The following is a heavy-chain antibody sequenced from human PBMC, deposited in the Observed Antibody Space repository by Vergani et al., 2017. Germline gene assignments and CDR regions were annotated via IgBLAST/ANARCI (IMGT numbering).Heavy chain of an antibody. CDR2: IIPIFGTA. CDR1: GGTFSSYA. CDR3: ARDRPASIVVGGHSPDAFDI. V-gene: IGHV1-69*01. D-gene: IGHD2-15*01. Sequence: QVQLVQSGAEVKKPGSSVKVSCKASGGTFSSYAISWVRQAPGQGLEWMGGIIPIFGTAKYAQKFQGRVTITADESTSTAYMELSSLRSEDTAVYYCARDRPASIVVGGHSPDAFDIWGQGTMVTVSS. J-gene: IGHJ3*02.